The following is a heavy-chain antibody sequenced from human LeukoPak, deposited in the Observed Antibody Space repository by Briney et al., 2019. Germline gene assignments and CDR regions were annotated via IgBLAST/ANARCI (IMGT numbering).Heavy chain of an antibody. Sequence: GGSLRLSCAASGVTFTFSDAWMTWVRQAPGKGLEWVGRIKGRTDRGTANYAAPVKGRFTISRDDSKKTLYLQMNSLKTEDTAVYYCTTDSPIVVAPGTRIHPWGQGTLVTVSS. CDR1: GVTFTFSDAW. V-gene: IGHV3-15*01. D-gene: IGHD2-21*01. J-gene: IGHJ5*02. CDR3: TTDSPIVVAPGTRIHP. CDR2: IKGRTDRGTA.